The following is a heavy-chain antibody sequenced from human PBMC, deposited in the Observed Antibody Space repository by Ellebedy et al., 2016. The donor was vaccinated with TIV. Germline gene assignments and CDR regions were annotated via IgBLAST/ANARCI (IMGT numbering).Heavy chain of an antibody. D-gene: IGHD5-12*01. CDR2: INPNSGGT. Sequence: ASVKVSCXASGYTFTGYYMHWVRQAPGQGLEWMGWINPNSGGTNYAQKFQGRVTITADESTSTAYMELSSLRSEDTAVYYCARCPNIVATYPMARLEYYFDYWGQGTLVTVSS. CDR3: ARCPNIVATYPMARLEYYFDY. CDR1: GYTFTGYY. V-gene: IGHV1-2*02. J-gene: IGHJ4*02.